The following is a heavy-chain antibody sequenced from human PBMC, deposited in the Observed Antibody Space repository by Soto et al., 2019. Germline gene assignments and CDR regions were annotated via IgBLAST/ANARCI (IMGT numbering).Heavy chain of an antibody. CDR2: IYASGTT. D-gene: IGHD1-1*01. Sequence: QVRLQESGPGLVKPSETLSLPCTVSGASISNYYCSWIRQPAGKGLECLGRIYASGTTTYNPSLRSRVTMSVDTSKNQFSLNLNSLTVPDTAVYYCARESRSELGTVEYWGQGTLVTVSS. CDR1: GASISNYY. J-gene: IGHJ4*02. V-gene: IGHV4-4*07. CDR3: ARESRSELGTVEY.